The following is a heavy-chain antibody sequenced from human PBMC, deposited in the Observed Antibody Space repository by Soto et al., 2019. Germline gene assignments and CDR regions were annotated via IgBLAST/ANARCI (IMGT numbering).Heavy chain of an antibody. CDR3: ARGRVEDSSGWATYFDC. D-gene: IGHD6-19*01. J-gene: IGHJ4*02. CDR2: INTNGVNT. V-gene: IGHV3-64*01. Sequence: EVQLVESGGGLVQPGGSLRLSCAASGFTFSGYSMFWVRQAPGKGLEYVSAINTNGVNTFYAKSVKGRFTISRDNSKNTMYLQMGRMRAEDMAVYYCARGRVEDSSGWATYFDCWGQGTMVTVSS. CDR1: GFTFSGYS.